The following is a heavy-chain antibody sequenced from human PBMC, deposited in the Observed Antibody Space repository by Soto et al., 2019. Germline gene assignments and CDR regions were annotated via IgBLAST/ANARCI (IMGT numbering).Heavy chain of an antibody. V-gene: IGHV1-8*02. Sequence: ASVKVSCKASGYTFTGYYMHWVRQAPGQGLEWMGWINPNSGNTGYAQKFQGRVTMTRNTSISTAYMELSSLRSEDTAVYYCARGPVLWFGELPPYYFDYWGQGTLVTVPQ. D-gene: IGHD3-10*01. CDR2: INPNSGNT. CDR3: ARGPVLWFGELPPYYFDY. J-gene: IGHJ4*02. CDR1: GYTFTGYY.